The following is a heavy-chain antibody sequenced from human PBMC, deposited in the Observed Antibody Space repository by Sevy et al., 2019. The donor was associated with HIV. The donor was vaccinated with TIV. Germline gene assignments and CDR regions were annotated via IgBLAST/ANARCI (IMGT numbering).Heavy chain of an antibody. CDR1: GFTFSTYP. D-gene: IGHD1-26*01. Sequence: QLGGSLRLSCAASGFTFSTYPMHWVRQSPGKGLEWVTVISYDGSSKYYADSVKGRFTISRVNSKNTVFLQMDSLSVDDTAVYYCARDSGATINHSPGATWGQGALVSASS. J-gene: IGHJ5*02. CDR3: ARDSGATINHSPGAT. CDR2: ISYDGSSK. V-gene: IGHV3-30-3*01.